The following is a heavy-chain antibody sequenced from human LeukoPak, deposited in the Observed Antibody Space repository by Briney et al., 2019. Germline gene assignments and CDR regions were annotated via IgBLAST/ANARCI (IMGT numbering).Heavy chain of an antibody. D-gene: IGHD3-22*01. V-gene: IGHV4-34*01. CDR1: GGSFSGYY. Sequence: PSETLSLTCAVYGGSFSGYYWSWIRQPPGKGLEWIGEINHSGSTNYNPSLKSRVTISVDTSKNQFFLKLSSVTAADTAVYYCASLLYYYDSSGSNDYWGQGTLVTVSS. CDR3: ASLLYYYDSSGSNDY. J-gene: IGHJ4*02. CDR2: INHSGST.